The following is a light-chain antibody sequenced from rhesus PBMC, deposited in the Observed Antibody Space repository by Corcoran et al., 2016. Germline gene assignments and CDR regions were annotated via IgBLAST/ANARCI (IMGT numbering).Light chain of an antibody. Sequence: EIVMTQSPATLSLSPGETATLSCRASQSVGSYLAWYQQKPGQAPKLRGPSAYFRATGIPDRFSGSGSRTDFPLTISSLEPEGVGVYHCQQYNDLLTFGGGTKVEIK. CDR1: QSVGSY. CDR2: SAY. CDR3: QQYNDLLT. V-gene: IGKV3-40*01. J-gene: IGKJ4*01.